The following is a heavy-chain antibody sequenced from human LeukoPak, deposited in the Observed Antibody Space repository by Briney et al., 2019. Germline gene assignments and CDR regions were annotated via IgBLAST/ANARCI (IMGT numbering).Heavy chain of an antibody. V-gene: IGHV3-23*01. CDR2: ISGSGSSR. CDR1: SSYA. Sequence: PGGSLRLSCAVSSSYAMSWVRQAPGKGLEWVSAISGSGSSRYYADSVKGRFTISRDNSKNTLYLQMNSLRAEDTAVYYCAKDRESYYMDVWGKGTTVTVSS. J-gene: IGHJ6*03. D-gene: IGHD3-10*01. CDR3: AKDRESYYMDV.